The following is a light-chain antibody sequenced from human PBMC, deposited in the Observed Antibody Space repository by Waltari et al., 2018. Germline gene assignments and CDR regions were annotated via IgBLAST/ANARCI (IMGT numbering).Light chain of an antibody. CDR2: DAS. Sequence: EIVLTQSPATLSLSPGESATLSCRASQSVSTYLAGYQQRPGQPPRLISYDASNKATGIPARFVGSGSGTDFTLTISRLVPEDFAVYYCQERSNWPGGSFGGGTKVEIK. J-gene: IGKJ4*01. CDR3: QERSNWPGGS. CDR1: QSVSTY. V-gene: IGKV3-11*01.